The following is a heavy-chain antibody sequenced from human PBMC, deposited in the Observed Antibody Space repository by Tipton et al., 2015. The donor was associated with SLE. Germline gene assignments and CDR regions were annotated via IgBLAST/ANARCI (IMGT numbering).Heavy chain of an antibody. CDR2: IDHSESA. V-gene: IGHV4-34*01. J-gene: IGHJ4*02. CDR3: MRLSSTSSY. CDR1: GGSISSYY. D-gene: IGHD2-2*01. Sequence: TLSLTCTVSGGSISSYYWSWIRQPPGKGLEWLGEIDHSESANYNPSLESRLTISGDTSKKQFSLKLSSVTAADTAVYYCMRLSSTSSYWGQGALVTVSS.